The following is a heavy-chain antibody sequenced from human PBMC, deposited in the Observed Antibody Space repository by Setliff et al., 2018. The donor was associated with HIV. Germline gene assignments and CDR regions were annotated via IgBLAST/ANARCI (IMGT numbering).Heavy chain of an antibody. Sequence: ASVKVSCKASGYTFTTYGISWVRQAPGQGLEWMGWISTYNGDTNYVQKLQGRVTMTTDTSTSTAYMELRNLRSDDTAVYYCARSRNSILTGYYPTADFDYWGQGTLVTVSS. CDR3: ARSRNSILTGYYPTADFDY. CDR1: GYTFTTYG. J-gene: IGHJ4*02. D-gene: IGHD3-9*01. CDR2: ISTYNGDT. V-gene: IGHV1-18*01.